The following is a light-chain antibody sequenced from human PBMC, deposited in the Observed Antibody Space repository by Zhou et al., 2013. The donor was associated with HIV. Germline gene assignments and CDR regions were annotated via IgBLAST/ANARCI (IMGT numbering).Light chain of an antibody. CDR1: QSLGRW. Sequence: DIQMTQSPLTLSASVGDRVTVTCRASQSLGRWLAWYQQRPGKPPKLIIYRASSLQSGVPSRFSGSGSEREFNLTIDGLQPEDFATYYCQQYNSYSLTFGGGTKVEIK. CDR3: QQYNSYSLT. CDR2: RAS. J-gene: IGKJ4*01. V-gene: IGKV1-5*03.